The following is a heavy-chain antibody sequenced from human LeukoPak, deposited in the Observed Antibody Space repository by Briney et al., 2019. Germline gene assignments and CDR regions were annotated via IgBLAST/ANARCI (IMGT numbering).Heavy chain of an antibody. J-gene: IGHJ5*02. D-gene: IGHD1-7*01. CDR2: IYHSGST. Sequence: SETLSLTCTVSGYSISSGYYWGWIRQPPGKGLEWIGSIYHSGSTYYNPSLKSRVTISVDTSKNQFSLKLSSVTAADTAVYYCARGSPQWGNWNYMIWFDPWGQGTLVTVSS. CDR3: ARGSPQWGNWNYMIWFDP. V-gene: IGHV4-38-2*02. CDR1: GYSISSGYY.